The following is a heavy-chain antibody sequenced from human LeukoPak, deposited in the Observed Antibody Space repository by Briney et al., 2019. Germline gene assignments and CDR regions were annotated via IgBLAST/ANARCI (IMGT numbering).Heavy chain of an antibody. CDR3: ARDPNLWFGELSYYMDV. Sequence: GGSLRLSSAASGFTFSSYWMSWVRQAPGKGLEWVANIKQDGSEKYYVDSVKGRFTISRDNAKNSLYLQMNSLRAEDTAVYYCARDPNLWFGELSYYMDVWGKGTTVTISS. CDR1: GFTFSSYW. V-gene: IGHV3-7*01. CDR2: IKQDGSEK. J-gene: IGHJ6*03. D-gene: IGHD3-10*01.